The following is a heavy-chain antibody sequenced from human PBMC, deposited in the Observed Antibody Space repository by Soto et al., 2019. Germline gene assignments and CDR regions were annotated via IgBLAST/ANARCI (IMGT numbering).Heavy chain of an antibody. Sequence: GGSLRLSCAGSGFNFSSFAMTWVRQAPGKGLEWVSTISGSGGSRFYAASVKGRFTLTRDNSKDTVYLQMNSLRVEDTAFYYCAKEGTAEWIHYYYPTDVWGRG. J-gene: IGHJ6*04. V-gene: IGHV3-23*01. CDR3: AKEGTAEWIHYYYPTDV. CDR1: GFNFSSFA. CDR2: ISGSGGSR. D-gene: IGHD5-18*01.